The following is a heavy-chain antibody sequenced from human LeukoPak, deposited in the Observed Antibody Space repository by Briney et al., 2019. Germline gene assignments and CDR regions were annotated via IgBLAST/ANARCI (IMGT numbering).Heavy chain of an antibody. D-gene: IGHD6-19*01. CDR3: ARYSSGWLKRGYYFDY. Sequence: SLRLSCAVSGFTFDDNAMHWVRQAPGKGLEWVSGISWNSGSIVYADSVKGRFTISRDNAKNSLFLQMNSLRAEDTALYYCARYSSGWLKRGYYFDYWGQGTLVTVSS. J-gene: IGHJ4*02. CDR1: GFTFDDNA. V-gene: IGHV3-9*01. CDR2: ISWNSGSI.